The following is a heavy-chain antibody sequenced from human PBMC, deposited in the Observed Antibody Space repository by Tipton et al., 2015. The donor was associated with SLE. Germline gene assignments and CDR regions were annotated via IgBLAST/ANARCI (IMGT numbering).Heavy chain of an antibody. V-gene: IGHV5-10-1*01. D-gene: IGHD6-6*01. CDR3: ARHEVRQPVHDY. Sequence: SPSFQGHVTISADKSISTAYLQWSSLKASDTAMYYCARHEVRQPVHDYWGQGTLVTVSS. J-gene: IGHJ4*02.